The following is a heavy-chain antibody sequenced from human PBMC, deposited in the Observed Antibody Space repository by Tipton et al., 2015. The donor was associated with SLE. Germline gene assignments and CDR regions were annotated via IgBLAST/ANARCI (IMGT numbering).Heavy chain of an antibody. V-gene: IGHV4-61*05. J-gene: IGHJ5*02. CDR1: GGSISSSNSY. D-gene: IGHD3-10*01. CDR2: IYYTGST. Sequence: TLSLTCTVSGGSISSSNSYWGWIRQPPGKGLEWIGYIYYTGSTEFAPSLKSRVTFSVDRSKNQFSLNLRSVTAADTAVYYCARRVHNWYDPWGLGIFVIVSS. CDR3: ARRVHNWYDP.